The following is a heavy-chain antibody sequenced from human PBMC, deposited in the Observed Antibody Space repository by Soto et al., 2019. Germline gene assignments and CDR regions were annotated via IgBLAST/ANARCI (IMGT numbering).Heavy chain of an antibody. CDR2: ISSNGNNQ. V-gene: IGHV3-30-3*01. CDR1: GFTFSNYF. CDR3: VRGGDGYNPPFGY. D-gene: IGHD5-12*01. Sequence: QVQLVESGGGVVQPGGSLRLSCAASGFTFSNYFIHWVRQAPGKGLEWVAGISSNGNNQYCRGSVKGRFTISRDNSKNTMALQMNSLISEDTAVYYCVRGGDGYNPPFGYWGQGTLVTVSS. J-gene: IGHJ4*02.